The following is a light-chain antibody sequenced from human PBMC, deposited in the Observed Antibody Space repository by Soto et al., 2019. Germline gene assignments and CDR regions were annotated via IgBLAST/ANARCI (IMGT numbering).Light chain of an antibody. CDR1: QSVSSSY. Sequence: EIVLTQSPGTLSLSPGERATLSCRASQSVSSSYLAWYQQKPGQAPRLLIYGASSRATGIPDRFSGSGSVTDFTLTISSLEPEDFAVYYCQQYGSSPPWTFGTGNKVEIK. CDR2: GAS. J-gene: IGKJ1*01. V-gene: IGKV3-20*01. CDR3: QQYGSSPPWT.